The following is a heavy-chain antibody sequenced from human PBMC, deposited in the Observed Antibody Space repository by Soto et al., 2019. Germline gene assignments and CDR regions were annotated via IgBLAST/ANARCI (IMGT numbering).Heavy chain of an antibody. Sequence: ASVKVSCKASGYTFTSYGISWVRQAPGQGLEWMGWISAYNGNTNYAQKLQGRVTMTTDTSTSTAYMELRSLRSDDTAVYYCAVFSSPGTTSHNWFEPWGQGTRVTVSS. V-gene: IGHV1-18*01. D-gene: IGHD1-7*01. J-gene: IGHJ5*02. CDR3: AVFSSPGTTSHNWFEP. CDR1: GYTFTSYG. CDR2: ISAYNGNT.